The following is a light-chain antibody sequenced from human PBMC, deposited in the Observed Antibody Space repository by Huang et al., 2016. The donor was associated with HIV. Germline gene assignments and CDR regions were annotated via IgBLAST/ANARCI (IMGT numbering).Light chain of an antibody. CDR3: QQYNGYPVT. J-gene: IGKJ4*01. CDR1: QSISNW. Sequence: DIQMTQSPSTLSASVGDRVTITCRASQSISNWLAWYQQKPGKAPKLLIHNALGLQRGVPTRFSGSGSGAKFTLTISSLQPDDSATYYCQQYNGYPVTFGGGTKVEIK. CDR2: NAL. V-gene: IGKV1-5*03.